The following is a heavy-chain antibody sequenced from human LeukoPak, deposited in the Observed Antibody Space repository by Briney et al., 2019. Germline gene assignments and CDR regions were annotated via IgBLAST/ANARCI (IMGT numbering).Heavy chain of an antibody. Sequence: PGGSLRLSCSASGFTFSSYAMHWVRQAPGKGLEYVSAISSNGGSTYYADSVKGRFTTSRDNSKNTLYLQMSSLRAEDTAVYYCVKDAKYCSSTSCYAPRDFDYWGQGTLVTVSS. V-gene: IGHV3-64D*06. CDR1: GFTFSSYA. D-gene: IGHD2-2*01. CDR3: VKDAKYCSSTSCYAPRDFDY. CDR2: ISSNGGST. J-gene: IGHJ4*02.